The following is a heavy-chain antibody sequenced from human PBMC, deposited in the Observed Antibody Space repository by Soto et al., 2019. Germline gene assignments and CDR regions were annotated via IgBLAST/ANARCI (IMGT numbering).Heavy chain of an antibody. Sequence: EVQLVESGGGLVNPGGSLRLSCAASGITFTYAWMTWVRQAPGRGLEWVGRVKSEAGGGTIDYAAPVKGRFTISRDDSRSMLYLQMNRLKSEDAAVYYCADIAGLSPNDVFSTWGQGTVVTVSS. CDR1: GITFTYAW. CDR2: VKSEAGGGTI. J-gene: IGHJ3*02. V-gene: IGHV3-15*01. D-gene: IGHD2-15*01. CDR3: ADIAGLSPNDVFST.